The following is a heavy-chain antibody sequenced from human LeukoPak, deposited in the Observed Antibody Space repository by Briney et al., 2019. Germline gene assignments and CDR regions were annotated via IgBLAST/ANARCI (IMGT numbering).Heavy chain of an antibody. Sequence: SETLSLTCTVSGSISGYYWSWIRQPPGKGLEWIGYIYTSGSTNYNPSLESRVTISVDTSKNQFSLDLSSVTAADTALYYCARLIYNTYSNNWRFDYWGQGTLVTVSS. J-gene: IGHJ4*02. CDR1: GSISGYY. CDR2: IYTSGST. CDR3: ARLIYNTYSNNWRFDY. V-gene: IGHV4-4*09. D-gene: IGHD1-1*01.